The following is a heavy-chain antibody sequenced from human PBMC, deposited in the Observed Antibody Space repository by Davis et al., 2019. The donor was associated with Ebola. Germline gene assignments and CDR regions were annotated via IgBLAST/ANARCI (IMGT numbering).Heavy chain of an antibody. Sequence: GESLKISCAGSGFSFSTSAVHWVRQAPGKGLEWVAVISYHGIDKYYAASVKGRGTISREKSKDSGYLQMTSLSGDDTGLYYCASPISAPGTPENAFDIWGQGTMVIVSS. V-gene: IGHV3-30*04. J-gene: IGHJ3*02. D-gene: IGHD6-13*01. CDR3: ASPISAPGTPENAFDI. CDR2: ISYHGIDK. CDR1: GFSFSTSA.